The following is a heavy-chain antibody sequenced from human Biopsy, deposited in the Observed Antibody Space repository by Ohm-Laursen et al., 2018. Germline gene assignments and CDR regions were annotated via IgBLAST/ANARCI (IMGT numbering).Heavy chain of an antibody. CDR3: ARGRYAAFDI. Sequence: QTLSLTCAISGDTVSSNTVAWNWIRQSPSRGLEWLGRTIYRSKWSNDYAVSVKNRITIDPDTSKNQFSLQLNSVTPEDTAIYYCARGRYAAFDIWGQGTKVTISS. J-gene: IGHJ3*02. CDR1: GDTVSSNTVA. CDR2: TIYRSKWSN. D-gene: IGHD3-9*01. V-gene: IGHV6-1*01.